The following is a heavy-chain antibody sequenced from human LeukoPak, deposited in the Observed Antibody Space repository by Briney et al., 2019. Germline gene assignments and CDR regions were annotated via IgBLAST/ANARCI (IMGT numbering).Heavy chain of an antibody. J-gene: IGHJ6*02. CDR2: IYYSGST. V-gene: IGHV4-59*01. D-gene: IGHD6-13*01. CDR1: GGSISSYY. CDR3: ASRGYSSSWYGGYGMDV. Sequence: SETLSLTCTVSGGSISSYYWSWIRQPPGKGLEWIGYIYYSGSTNYNPSLKSRVTISVDTSKNQFSLKLSSVTAADTAVYYCASRGYSSSWYGGYGMDVWGQGTTVTVSS.